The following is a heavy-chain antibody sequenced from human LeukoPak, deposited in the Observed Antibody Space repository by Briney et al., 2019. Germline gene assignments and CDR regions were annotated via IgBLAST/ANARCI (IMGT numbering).Heavy chain of an antibody. CDR2: IWYDGSNK. CDR1: GFTFSSYG. D-gene: IGHD3-10*01. J-gene: IGHJ4*02. V-gene: IGHV3-33*01. Sequence: GGSLRLSGAASGFTFSSYGMHWVRQAPGKGLEWVAVIWYDGSNKYYADSVKGRFTISRDNSKNTLYLQMNSLRAEDTAVYYCARASRITMVRGVIGPDYWGQGTLVTVSS. CDR3: ARASRITMVRGVIGPDY.